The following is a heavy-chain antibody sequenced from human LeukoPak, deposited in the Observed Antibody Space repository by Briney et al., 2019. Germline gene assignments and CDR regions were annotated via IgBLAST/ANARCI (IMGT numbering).Heavy chain of an antibody. D-gene: IGHD3-3*01. Sequence: ASVKVSCKASGYTFSDYHMHWVRQAPGQGLEWMGWINPNSGGTNYAQKFQGRVTMTRDTSISTAYMELSRLRSDDTAVYYCARDHLQYYDFWSGYRAPGDYWGQGTLVTVSS. CDR2: INPNSGGT. J-gene: IGHJ4*02. CDR3: ARDHLQYYDFWSGYRAPGDY. CDR1: GYTFSDYH. V-gene: IGHV1-2*02.